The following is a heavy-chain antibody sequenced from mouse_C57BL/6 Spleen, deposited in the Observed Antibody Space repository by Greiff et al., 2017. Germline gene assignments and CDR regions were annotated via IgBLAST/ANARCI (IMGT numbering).Heavy chain of an antibody. J-gene: IGHJ2*01. Sequence: QVQLKQSGAELVKPGASVKISCKASGYAFSSYWMNWVKQRPGQGLEWIGQIYPGDGDTNYNGKFKGKATLTADKSSSTAYMQLSSLTSEDSAVYFCAREGLATAPSDYWGQGTTLTVSS. D-gene: IGHD1-2*01. CDR2: IYPGDGDT. CDR1: GYAFSSYW. V-gene: IGHV1-80*01. CDR3: AREGLATAPSDY.